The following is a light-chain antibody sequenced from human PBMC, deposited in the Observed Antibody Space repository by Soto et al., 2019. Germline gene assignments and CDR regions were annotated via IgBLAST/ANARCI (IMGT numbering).Light chain of an antibody. CDR2: GNN. J-gene: IGLJ7*01. V-gene: IGLV1-44*01. CDR3: AAWDDSLNGPV. Sequence: QPVLTQPPSASGTPGQRVTISCSGSSSNIGRNTVNWYQQLPGTAPKLLIYGNNQRPSGVPDRFSGSKSGTSASLAISGLQSEDEADYYCAAWDDSLNGPVFGGGTQLTVL. CDR1: SSNIGRNT.